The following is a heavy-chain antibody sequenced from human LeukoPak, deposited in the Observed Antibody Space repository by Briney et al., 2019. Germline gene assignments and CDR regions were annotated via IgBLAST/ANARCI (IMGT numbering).Heavy chain of an antibody. CDR3: ARGGQWPKKTLYYFDY. CDR1: GGSFSGYY. D-gene: IGHD6-19*01. Sequence: SETLSLTCAVYGGSFSGYYWSWIRQPPGKGLEWIGEINHSGSTNHNPSLKSRVTISVDTSKNQFSLKLSSVTAADTAVYYCARGGQWPKKTLYYFDYWGQGTLVTVSS. V-gene: IGHV4-34*01. CDR2: INHSGST. J-gene: IGHJ4*02.